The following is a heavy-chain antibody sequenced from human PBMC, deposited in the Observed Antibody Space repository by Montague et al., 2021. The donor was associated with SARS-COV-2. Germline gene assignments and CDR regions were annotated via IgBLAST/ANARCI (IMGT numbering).Heavy chain of an antibody. D-gene: IGHD1-1*01. CDR2: PQFGTKWYN. CDR3: TSGREGNYNVMDV. Sequence: CAISGDSVADLRRRSDGLTSSPPSQLQLVCRPQFGTKWYNDYAVSVRGRVTINPDTSKNQFSLQLNSVTPEDTAIYYCTSGREGNYNVMDVWGQGTTVTVS. CDR1: GDSVADLRRR. J-gene: IGHJ6*02. V-gene: IGHV6-1*01.